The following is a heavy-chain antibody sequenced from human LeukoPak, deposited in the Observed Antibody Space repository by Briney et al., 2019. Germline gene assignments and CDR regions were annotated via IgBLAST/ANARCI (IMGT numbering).Heavy chain of an antibody. Sequence: GGSLRLSCAASGFTFSSYAMSWVRQAPGKGLEWVSSISSSSSYIYYADSVKGRFTISRDNPKNSLYLQMNSLRAEDTAVYYCTRDLSSSLFDAFDIWGQGTMVTVSS. CDR3: TRDLSSSLFDAFDI. J-gene: IGHJ3*02. V-gene: IGHV3-21*01. CDR1: GFTFSSYA. CDR2: ISSSSSYI. D-gene: IGHD6-13*01.